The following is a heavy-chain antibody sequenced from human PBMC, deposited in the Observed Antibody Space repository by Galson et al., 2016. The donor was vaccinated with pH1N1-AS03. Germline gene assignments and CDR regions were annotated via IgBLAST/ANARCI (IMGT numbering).Heavy chain of an antibody. CDR3: ARSTMGELGDPRTLDY. D-gene: IGHD1-7*01. J-gene: IGHJ4*02. CDR2: IYYSGST. Sequence: LSLTCSVSGGSIRSTNYYWSWIRQPPGKGLEWIGYIYYSGSTNYNPSLKSHLTISVDTSKNQVSLKLNFVTAADTAVYFCARSTMGELGDPRTLDYWGQGILVTVSS. CDR1: GGSIRSTNYY. V-gene: IGHV4-61*01.